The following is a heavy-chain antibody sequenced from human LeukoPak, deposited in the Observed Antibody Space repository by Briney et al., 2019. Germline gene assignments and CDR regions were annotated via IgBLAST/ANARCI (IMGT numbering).Heavy chain of an antibody. D-gene: IGHD6-13*01. CDR1: GGSISSYY. Sequence: PSETLPLTCTVSGGSISSYYWSWIRQPAGKGLEWIGRIYTSGSTNYSPSLKSRVTMSVDTSKNQFSLTLSSVTAADTAVYYCAREVAAAGTRWFDPWGQGTLVTVSS. V-gene: IGHV4-4*07. CDR2: IYTSGST. CDR3: AREVAAAGTRWFDP. J-gene: IGHJ5*02.